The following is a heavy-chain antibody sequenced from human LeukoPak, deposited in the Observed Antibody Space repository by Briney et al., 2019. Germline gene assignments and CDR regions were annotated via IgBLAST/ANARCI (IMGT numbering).Heavy chain of an antibody. J-gene: IGHJ5*02. Sequence: PSETLSLTCAVYGGSFSGYYWSWIRQPPGKGLEWIGEINHSGSTNYNPSLKSRVTISVDTSKNQFSLKLSSVTAADTAVYYCARFRGYMTRELGFDPWGQGTLVTVSS. CDR2: INHSGST. D-gene: IGHD5-18*01. CDR1: GGSFSGYY. V-gene: IGHV4-34*01. CDR3: ARFRGYMTRELGFDP.